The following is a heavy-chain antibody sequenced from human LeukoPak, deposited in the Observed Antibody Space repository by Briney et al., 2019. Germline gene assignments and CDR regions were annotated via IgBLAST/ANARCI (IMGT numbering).Heavy chain of an antibody. Sequence: AETLSLTCTVSGGSISSAGHYWGWIRQPPGKGLKWIGSMHYSGSTYYNPSLKSRVTISVDTSKNQFSLKLSSVTAADTAVYYCARDARGYDSSGYYSNWSDPWGQGTLVTVSS. CDR1: GGSISSAGHY. CDR3: ARDARGYDSSGYYSNWSDP. D-gene: IGHD3-22*01. CDR2: MHYSGST. V-gene: IGHV4-39*07. J-gene: IGHJ5*02.